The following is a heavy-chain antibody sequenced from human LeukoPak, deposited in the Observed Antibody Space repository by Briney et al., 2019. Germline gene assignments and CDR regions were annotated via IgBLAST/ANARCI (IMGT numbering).Heavy chain of an antibody. CDR3: ARQLYSTSSPRVFAY. CDR1: GYTLTELS. J-gene: IGHJ4*01. Sequence: ASVKVSCKVSGYTLTELSMHWVRQAPGKGLEWMGGFDPEDGETIYAQKFQGRVTMTEDTSTDTAYMELSSLRSEDTAAYYCARQLYSTSSPRVFAYWGQVTLVTVSS. D-gene: IGHD6-6*01. V-gene: IGHV1-24*01. CDR2: FDPEDGET.